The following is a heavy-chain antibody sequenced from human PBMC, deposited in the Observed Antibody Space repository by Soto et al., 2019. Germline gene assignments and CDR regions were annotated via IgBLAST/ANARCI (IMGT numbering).Heavy chain of an antibody. CDR2: IYYSGST. V-gene: IGHV4-31*03. CDR3: ARDRLQTGRAGSSWYGDNYYYGMDV. J-gene: IGHJ6*02. CDR1: GGSISSGGYY. D-gene: IGHD6-13*01. Sequence: SETLSLTCTVSGGSISSGGYYWSWIRQHPGKGLEWIGYIYYSGSTYYNPSLKSRVTISVDTSKNQFSLKLSSVTAADTAVYYCARDRLQTGRAGSSWYGDNYYYGMDVWGQGSTVSVSS.